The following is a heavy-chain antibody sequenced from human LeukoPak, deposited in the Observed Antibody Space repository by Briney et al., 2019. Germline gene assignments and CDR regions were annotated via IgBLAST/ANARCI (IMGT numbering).Heavy chain of an antibody. D-gene: IGHD6-13*01. CDR1: GGSLNSPY. J-gene: IGHJ4*02. Sequence: SETLSLTCTDPGGSLNSPYWSWIRQPPGKGREWIGYVFYPGSTNYNPSLKSRVTMSLDTSRDQFSLRLTSVTAADTAIYYCASRPADSTWYGVFDYWSQGTLVTVSS. CDR2: VFYPGST. CDR3: ASRPADSTWYGVFDY. V-gene: IGHV4-59*11.